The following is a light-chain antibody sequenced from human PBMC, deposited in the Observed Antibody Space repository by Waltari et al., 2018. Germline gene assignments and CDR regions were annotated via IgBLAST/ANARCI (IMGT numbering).Light chain of an antibody. Sequence: DIQMTQSPSSMSASVGDRVTITCRARQGIRNDLCWYQQEPGKAPKRLIYAASSLQPRVPARFSGSGSGTECTRTIASLQPEDFESYYCLQYNTYPWTFGQGTKVGIK. CDR1: QGIRND. CDR2: AAS. J-gene: IGKJ1*01. V-gene: IGKV1-17*01. CDR3: LQYNTYPWT.